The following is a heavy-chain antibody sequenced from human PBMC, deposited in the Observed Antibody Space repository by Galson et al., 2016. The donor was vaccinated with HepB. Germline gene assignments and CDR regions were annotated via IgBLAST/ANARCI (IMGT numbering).Heavy chain of an antibody. Sequence: SVKVSCKASGYDFSTHGIIWVRLTPGQGPEFMGWISPYNGHTLFPQNFQGRFTLTADKSTTSVSMELRSLTSDDTAIYYCARDASMGNYLRSGGWFDPWGQGTQVTVSS. D-gene: IGHD3-22*01. CDR1: GYDFSTHG. CDR2: ISPYNGHT. CDR3: ARDASMGNYLRSGGWFDP. J-gene: IGHJ5*02. V-gene: IGHV1-18*04.